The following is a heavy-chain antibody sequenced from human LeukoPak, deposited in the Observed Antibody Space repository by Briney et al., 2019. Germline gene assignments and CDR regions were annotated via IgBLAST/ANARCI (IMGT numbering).Heavy chain of an antibody. CDR2: IWYDGSNK. D-gene: IGHD1-26*01. CDR3: ASSPLIVGATLDY. J-gene: IGHJ4*02. V-gene: IGHV3-33*01. Sequence: QPGRSLRLSCAASGFTFSSYGMHWVRQAPGKGLEWVAVIWYDGSNKYYADSVKGRFTISRDNSKDTLYLQMNSLRAEDTAVYYCASSPLIVGATLDYWGQGTLVTVSS. CDR1: GFTFSSYG.